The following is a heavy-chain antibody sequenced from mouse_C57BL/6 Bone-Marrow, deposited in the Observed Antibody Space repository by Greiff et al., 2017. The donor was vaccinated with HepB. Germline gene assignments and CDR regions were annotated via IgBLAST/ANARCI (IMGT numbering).Heavy chain of an antibody. CDR1: GYTFTSYW. J-gene: IGHJ4*01. Sequence: QVQLQQSGAELVKPGASVKLSCKASGYTFTSYWMQWVKQRPGQGLEWIGEIDPSDSYTNYNQKFKGKATLTVDTSSSTAYMQLSSLTSEDSAVYYCARGGFPYAMDYWGQGTSVTVSS. D-gene: IGHD1-2*01. CDR2: IDPSDSYT. CDR3: ARGGFPYAMDY. V-gene: IGHV1-50*01.